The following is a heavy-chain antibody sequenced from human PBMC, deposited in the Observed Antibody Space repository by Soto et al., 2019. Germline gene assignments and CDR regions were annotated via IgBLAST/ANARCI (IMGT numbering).Heavy chain of an antibody. CDR1: GGTFSSYA. D-gene: IGHD2-2*01. V-gene: IGHV1-69*13. Sequence: ASVKVSCKASGGTFSSYAISWVRQAPGQGLEWMGGIIPIFGTANYAQKFQGRVTITADESTSTAYMELSSLRSEDTAVYYCARDGCPELDQLLSCWFDPWGQGTLVTVSS. CDR2: IIPIFGTA. J-gene: IGHJ5*02. CDR3: ARDGCPELDQLLSCWFDP.